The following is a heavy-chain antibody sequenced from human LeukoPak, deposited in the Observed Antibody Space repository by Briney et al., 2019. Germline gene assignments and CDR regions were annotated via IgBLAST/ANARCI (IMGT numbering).Heavy chain of an antibody. V-gene: IGHV3-30-3*01. CDR3: ARVVRVAGTFGY. J-gene: IGHJ4*02. Sequence: GGSLRLSCAASGFTFSSYAMHWVRQAPGKGLEWVAVISYDGSNKYYADSVKGRLTISRDNSKNTLYLQMNSLRAEDTAVYYCARVVRVAGTFGYWGQGTLVTVSS. CDR2: ISYDGSNK. CDR1: GFTFSSYA. D-gene: IGHD6-19*01.